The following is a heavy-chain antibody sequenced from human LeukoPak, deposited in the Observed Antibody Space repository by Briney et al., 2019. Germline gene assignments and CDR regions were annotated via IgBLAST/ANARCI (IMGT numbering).Heavy chain of an antibody. CDR1: GGSINSY. D-gene: IGHD3-22*01. J-gene: IGHJ5*02. V-gene: IGHV4-4*07. CDR2: ISGSGTI. CDR3: ARDQPPITMIVVATGWFDP. Sequence: SETLSLTCTVSGGSINSYWSWIRQPAGKGLEWIGRISGSGTITYNPALQSRLSISIDTSKNQFSLKLSSVTAADTAVYYCARDQPPITMIVVATGWFDPWGQGTLVTVSS.